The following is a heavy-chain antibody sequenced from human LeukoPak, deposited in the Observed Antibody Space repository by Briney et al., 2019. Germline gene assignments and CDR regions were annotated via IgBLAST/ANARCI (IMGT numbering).Heavy chain of an antibody. CDR1: GASISSYY. V-gene: IGHV4-59*08. CDR2: IYYSGST. D-gene: IGHD2-15*01. Sequence: PSETLSLTCTVSGASISSYYWSWIRQPPGKGLEWIGNIYYSGSTNYNPSLKSRVTISVDTSKNQFSLKLRSVSAADTAVYYCARLIDEGYCSGGSCYAGWFDPWGQGTLVTVSS. J-gene: IGHJ5*02. CDR3: ARLIDEGYCSGGSCYAGWFDP.